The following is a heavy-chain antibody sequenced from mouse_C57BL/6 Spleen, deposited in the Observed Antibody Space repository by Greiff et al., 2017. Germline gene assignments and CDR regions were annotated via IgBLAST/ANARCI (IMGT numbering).Heavy chain of an antibody. CDR3: ARDYGSSYWYFDV. D-gene: IGHD1-1*01. CDR2: SYPRSGNT. Sequence: QVQLKESGAELARPGASVKLSCKASGYTFTSYGISWVKQRPGQGLEWIGESYPRSGNTYYNEKFKGKATLTADKSSSTAYMELRSLTSEDSAVYFCARDYGSSYWYFDVWGTGTTVTVSS. CDR1: GYTFTSYG. V-gene: IGHV1-81*01. J-gene: IGHJ1*03.